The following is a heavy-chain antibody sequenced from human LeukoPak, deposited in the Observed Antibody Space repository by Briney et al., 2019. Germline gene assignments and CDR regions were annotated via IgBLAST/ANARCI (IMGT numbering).Heavy chain of an antibody. CDR1: GGSISSYY. D-gene: IGHD3-10*01. J-gene: IGHJ5*02. V-gene: IGHV4-59*08. CDR3: ARFGSGSYYFKYNWFDP. CDR2: IYYSGST. Sequence: SETLSLTCTVSGGSISSYYRSWIRQPPGKGLEWIGYIYYSGSTNYDPSLKSRVTIPVDTSKNQFSLKLSSVTAADTAVYYCARFGSGSYYFKYNWFDPWGQGTLVTVSS.